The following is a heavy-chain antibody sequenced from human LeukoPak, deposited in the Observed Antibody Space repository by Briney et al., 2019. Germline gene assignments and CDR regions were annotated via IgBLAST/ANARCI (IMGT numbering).Heavy chain of an antibody. J-gene: IGHJ4*02. CDR1: GFTFSTPA. CDR3: AKEESDRYSYGAFDY. V-gene: IGHV3-23*01. CDR2: ISGSGGST. Sequence: PGGSLRLSCAASGFTFSTPAMTWVRQAPGKGLEWVSGISGSGGSTYYADSVKGRFTISRDNSKNTLYLQMNSLRAEDTAVYYCAKEESDRYSYGAFDYWGQGTLVTVSS. D-gene: IGHD5-18*01.